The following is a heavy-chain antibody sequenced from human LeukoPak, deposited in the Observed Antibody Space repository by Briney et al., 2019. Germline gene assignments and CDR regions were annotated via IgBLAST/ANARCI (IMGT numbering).Heavy chain of an antibody. V-gene: IGHV1-8*01. CDR2: MNPNSGNT. CDR1: GYTFTSYD. J-gene: IGHJ4*02. CDR3: ARGYYGDYVYDY. Sequence: GASVKVSCKASGYTFTSYDINWVRQATGQGLEWMGWMNPNSGNTGYAQKFQGRVTMTRNTSISTAYMELCSLRSGDTAVYYCARGYYGDYVYDYWGQGTLVTVSS. D-gene: IGHD4-17*01.